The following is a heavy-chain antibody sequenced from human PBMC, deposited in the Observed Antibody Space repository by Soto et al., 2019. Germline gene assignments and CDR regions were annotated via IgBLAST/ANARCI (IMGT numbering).Heavy chain of an antibody. CDR1: GFTFSDYY. J-gene: IGHJ4*02. V-gene: IGHV3-11*01. CDR3: AKDHGGGCLTLEY. CDR2: ISSIGRIT. D-gene: IGHD3-16*01. Sequence: QVHLEESGGGLVKPGGSLRLSCTASGFTFSDYYMGWIRQAPGKGLEWVADISSIGRITHHADSVEGRFTISRDNAKNSLYLQMNNLRPEDSAIYYCAKDHGGGCLTLEYCGQVTLVTVAA.